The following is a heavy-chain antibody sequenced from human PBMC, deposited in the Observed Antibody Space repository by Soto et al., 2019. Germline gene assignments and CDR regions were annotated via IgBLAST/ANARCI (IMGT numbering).Heavy chain of an antibody. CDR1: GGSISSGGYY. Sequence: QVQLQESGPGLVKPSQTLSLTCTVFGGSISSGGYYWSWIRQHPGKGLEWIGYIYYSGRTYHNPSLKSRITISVDTSKNQFSLKLRSVTAADTAVYYCARAGAVNWFDPWGQGTLVTVSS. CDR3: ARAGAVNWFDP. CDR2: IYYSGRT. V-gene: IGHV4-31*03. J-gene: IGHJ5*02.